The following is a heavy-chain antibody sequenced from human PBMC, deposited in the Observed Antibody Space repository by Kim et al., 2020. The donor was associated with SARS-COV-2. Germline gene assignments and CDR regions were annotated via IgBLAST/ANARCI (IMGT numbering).Heavy chain of an antibody. D-gene: IGHD1-26*01. Sequence: SETLSLTCTVSGGSISGYYWSWIRQPPGKGLEWIGYIYYNGNTNYNPSLKSRVTISVDTSKNQFSLKLLFVTAADTAMYYCERHPGSNAVEYCDYWGQG. CDR3: ERHPGSNAVEYCDY. V-gene: IGHV4-59*01. J-gene: IGHJ4*02. CDR1: GGSISGYY. CDR2: IYYNGNT.